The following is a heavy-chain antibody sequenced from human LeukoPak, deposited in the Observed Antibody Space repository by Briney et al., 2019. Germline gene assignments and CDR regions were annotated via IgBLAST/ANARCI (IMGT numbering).Heavy chain of an antibody. Sequence: GGSLRLSCAASGFTFSSYSMNWVRQAPGKGLEWVSSISSSSSYIYYADSVKGRFTISRDNAKNSLYLQINSLRAEDTAVYYCAREYYDYVWGSYPVSNWFDPWGQGTLVTVSS. J-gene: IGHJ5*02. V-gene: IGHV3-21*01. CDR1: GFTFSSYS. CDR3: AREYYDYVWGSYPVSNWFDP. D-gene: IGHD3-16*02. CDR2: ISSSSSYI.